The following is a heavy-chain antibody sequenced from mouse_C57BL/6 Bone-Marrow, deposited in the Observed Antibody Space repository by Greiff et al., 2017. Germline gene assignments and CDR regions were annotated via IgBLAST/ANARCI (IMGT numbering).Heavy chain of an antibody. CDR1: GYTFTSYG. CDR3: ARALQFYEGGRAFAY. J-gene: IGHJ3*01. D-gene: IGHD2-3*01. Sequence: EVKLVESGAELVRPGSSVKMSCKTSGYTFTSYGINWVKQRPGQGLEWIGYIYIGNGYTEYNEKFKGKATLTSDTSSSTAYMQLSSLTSEDSAIYFCARALQFYEGGRAFAYWGQGTLVTVSA. V-gene: IGHV1-58*01. CDR2: IYIGNGYT.